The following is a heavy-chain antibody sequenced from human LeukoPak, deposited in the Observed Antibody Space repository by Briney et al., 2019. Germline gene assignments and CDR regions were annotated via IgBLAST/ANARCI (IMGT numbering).Heavy chain of an antibody. CDR1: GFTFSSYG. J-gene: IGHJ4*02. V-gene: IGHV3-30*02. D-gene: IGHD3-22*01. CDR2: IRYDGSNK. Sequence: PGGSLRLTCAASGFTFSSYGMHWVPQAPGKGLEWVAFIRYDGSNKYYADSVKGRFTISRDNSKNTLYLQMNSLRDEDTAVYYCATVPDSSGYYSRPKQQDYFDYWGQGTLVTVSS. CDR3: ATVPDSSGYYSRPKQQDYFDY.